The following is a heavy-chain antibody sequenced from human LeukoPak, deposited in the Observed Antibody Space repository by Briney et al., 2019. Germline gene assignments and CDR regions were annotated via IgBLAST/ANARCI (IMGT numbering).Heavy chain of an antibody. V-gene: IGHV3-11*03. CDR1: GFTFSSYA. Sequence: GGSLRLSCAASGFTFSSYALSWVRQAPGKGLEWLSYISGSSAYTNHADSVKGRFTISRDNAKNSLYLQMNSLRAEDTAVYYCARISGSGSYYGPFDYWGQGTPVTVSS. CDR2: ISGSSAYT. D-gene: IGHD3-10*01. J-gene: IGHJ4*02. CDR3: ARISGSGSYYGPFDY.